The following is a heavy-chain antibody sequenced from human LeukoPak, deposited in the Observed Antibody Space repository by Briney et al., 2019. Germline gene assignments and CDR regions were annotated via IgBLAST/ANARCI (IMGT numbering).Heavy chain of an antibody. CDR1: GFTFSSYG. V-gene: IGHV3-30*18. J-gene: IGHJ4*02. CDR2: ISYDGSNK. Sequence: AGRSLRLSCAASGFTFSSYGMHWVRQAPGKGLEWVAVISYDGSNKYYADSVKGRFTISRDNSKNTLYLQMNSLRAEDTAVYYCAKDSAIRDYFDYWGQGTLVTVSS. CDR3: AKDSAIRDYFDY. D-gene: IGHD5-18*01.